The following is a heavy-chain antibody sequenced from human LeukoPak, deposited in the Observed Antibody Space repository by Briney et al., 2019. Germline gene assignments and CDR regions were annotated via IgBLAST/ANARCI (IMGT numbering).Heavy chain of an antibody. D-gene: IGHD3-22*01. V-gene: IGHV4-39*07. J-gene: IGHJ3*02. Sequence: SETLSLTCTVSSGSISTSNYWGWVRQPPGRALEWIGNIFYSGSTYYSPSLKSRVTISLDTSRNQFSLKLNSVTAADTAVYCCAKSNGYGLIDIWGQGTMVTVSS. CDR1: SGSISTSNY. CDR3: AKSNGYGLIDI. CDR2: IFYSGST.